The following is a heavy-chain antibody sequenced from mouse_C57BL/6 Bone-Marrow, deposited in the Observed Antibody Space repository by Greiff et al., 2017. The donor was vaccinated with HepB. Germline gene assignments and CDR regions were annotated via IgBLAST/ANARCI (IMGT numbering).Heavy chain of an antibody. V-gene: IGHV5-16*01. J-gene: IGHJ2*01. CDR1: GFTFSDYY. D-gene: IGHD1-1*01. CDR3: ARISITTVVPFDY. CDR2: INYDGSST. Sequence: KLVESEGGLVQPGSSMKLSCTASGFTFSDYYMAWVRQVPEKGLEWVANINYDGSSTYYLDSLKSRFIISRDNAKNILYLQMSSLKSEDTATYYCARISITTVVPFDYWGQGTTLTVSS.